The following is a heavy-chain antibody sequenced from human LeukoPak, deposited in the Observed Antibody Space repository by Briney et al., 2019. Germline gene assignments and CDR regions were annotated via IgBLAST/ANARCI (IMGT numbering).Heavy chain of an antibody. V-gene: IGHV4-39*01. CDR3: ARDERIQLPLIDY. J-gene: IGHJ4*02. Sequence: AGTLSVTCTVSRGSLSSSSYYWGWIRQPPGRGLEWIGSIYYSGSTYYNPSLKSRVTISVDTSKNQFSLKLSSVTAADTAVYYCARDERIQLPLIDYWGQGTLVTVSS. CDR2: IYYSGST. D-gene: IGHD5-18*01. CDR1: RGSLSSSSYY.